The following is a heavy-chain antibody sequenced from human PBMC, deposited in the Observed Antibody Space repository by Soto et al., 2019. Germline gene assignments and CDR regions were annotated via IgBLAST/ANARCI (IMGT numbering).Heavy chain of an antibody. V-gene: IGHV1-69*13. CDR3: ARALYTSAWHYFDH. J-gene: IGHJ4*02. D-gene: IGHD6-19*01. CDR2: IITMFGTV. Sequence: GASVKVSCKASGGTFSSYTITWVRQAPGQGLEWMGGIITMFGTVSYAQKFQGRVTITADESTSTAYIDLSSLKSEDTAVYYCARALYTSAWHYFDHWGQGTLVTVSS. CDR1: GGTFSSYT.